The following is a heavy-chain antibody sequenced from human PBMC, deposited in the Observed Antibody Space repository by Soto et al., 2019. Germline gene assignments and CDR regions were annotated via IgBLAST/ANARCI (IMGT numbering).Heavy chain of an antibody. V-gene: IGHV1-8*02. Sequence: ASVKVSCKASRYTFINFDISWVRQATGQGLEWMGWMNPGSGKTGYANKFQGRVTMTRDASTGTAHLELSSLTSEDTAVYYCARMASAGTLNWFDPWGQGTLVTVSS. CDR2: MNPGSGKT. CDR1: RYTFINFD. J-gene: IGHJ5*02. CDR3: ARMASAGTLNWFDP. D-gene: IGHD6-13*01.